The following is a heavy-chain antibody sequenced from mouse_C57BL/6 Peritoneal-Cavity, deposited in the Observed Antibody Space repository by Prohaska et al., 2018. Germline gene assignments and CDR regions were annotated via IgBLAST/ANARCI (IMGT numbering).Heavy chain of an antibody. CDR2: MNPDISTK. D-gene: IGHD4-1*01. J-gene: IGHJ4*01. V-gene: IGHV4-1*01. CDR1: GIDFSRYW. CDR3: AGLLGDY. Sequence: EVKLLQSGGGLVPPGGSLRLSCAASGIDFSRYWMSWVRRAPGKGLEWIGEMNPDISTKNYAPSLKDKFIISRDNAKYTLDMKMSKVRTVDSTLYQCAGLLGDYGGQGTSVSVSS.